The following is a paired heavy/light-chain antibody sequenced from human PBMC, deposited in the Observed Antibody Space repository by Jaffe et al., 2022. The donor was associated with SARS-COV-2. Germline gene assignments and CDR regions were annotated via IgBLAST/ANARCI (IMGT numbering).Heavy chain of an antibody. J-gene: IGHJ4*02. CDR1: GFTFRVHW. CDR3: VIDDRGDQLPAPS. Sequence: EVQLVESGGGLVQPGGSLRLSCAVSGFTFRVHWMSWVRQTPGKGLEWVSNINPDGSQKYYVDSMKGRFAISRDNAKNSLYLYLNSLRAEDTAVYYCVIDDRGDQLPAPSWGQGTPVTVSS. CDR2: INPDGSQK. D-gene: IGHD2-2*01. V-gene: IGHV3-7*01.
Light chain of an antibody. CDR2: KVS. V-gene: IGKV2-30*01. CDR1: QGLVDSHGNTY. CDR3: MQATHWPWT. Sequence: DVVMTQSPLSLPVTLGQPASISCRSGQGLVDSHGNTYLSWFQQRPGQSPRRLVYKVSNRDSGVPDRFSGSGSGTDFTLKISGVEAEDVGLYYCMQATHWPWTFGQGTRVEI. J-gene: IGKJ1*01.